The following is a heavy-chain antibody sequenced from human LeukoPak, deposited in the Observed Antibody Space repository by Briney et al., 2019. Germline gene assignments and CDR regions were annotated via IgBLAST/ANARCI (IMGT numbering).Heavy chain of an antibody. CDR3: ARGAARMVEMRTMISFEY. CDR2: ISYDGSNK. CDR1: GFTFSSYA. V-gene: IGHV3-30*04. J-gene: IGHJ4*02. Sequence: PGGSLRLSCAASGFTFSSYAMHWVRQAPGKGLEWEAVISYDGSNKKYADSVKDRFTISTVNSPKTLYLQMNSLRAEDAAVYYCARGAARMVEMRTMISFEYWGQGTLVTVSS. D-gene: IGHD5-24*01.